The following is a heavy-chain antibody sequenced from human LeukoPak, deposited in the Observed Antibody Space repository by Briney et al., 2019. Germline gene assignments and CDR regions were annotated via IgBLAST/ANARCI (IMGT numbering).Heavy chain of an antibody. CDR3: AKGGCRGTCNPLAY. Sequence: PGGSLRLSCAASGFTVSSNYMSWVRQAPGKGLEWVSSSGDSDGSTYYADSLKGRFTISRDNSKNTLYLQMNNLRAEDTAVYYCAKGGCRGTCNPLAYWGQGALVTVSP. V-gene: IGHV3-53*01. CDR1: GFTVSSNY. J-gene: IGHJ4*02. CDR2: GDSDGST. D-gene: IGHD2-15*01.